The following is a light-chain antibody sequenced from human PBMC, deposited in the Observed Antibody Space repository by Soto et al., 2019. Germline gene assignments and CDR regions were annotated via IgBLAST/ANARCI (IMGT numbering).Light chain of an antibody. CDR3: ETWDSNIHRV. Sequence: QPVLTQSSSASASLGSSVKLTCTLSSGHSSYIIAWHQQQPGKAPRYLMKLEGSGNYKKGSGVPDRFSGSSSGADRYLTISNLQSEDEADYYCETWDSNIHRVFGGGTKLTVL. CDR2: LEGSGNY. J-gene: IGLJ2*01. CDR1: SGHSSYI. V-gene: IGLV4-60*03.